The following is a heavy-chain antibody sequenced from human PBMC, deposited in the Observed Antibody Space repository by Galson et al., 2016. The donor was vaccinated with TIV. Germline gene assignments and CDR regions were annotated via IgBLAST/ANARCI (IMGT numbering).Heavy chain of an antibody. CDR1: GFSLITGGMC. Sequence: PALVKPTQTLTLTCTFSGFSLITGGMCVCWIRQPPGKALEWLARIDWDDDKYYSTSLKTRLTISKDTSKNQVVLTMTNVDPVDTATYYCARYRSRGACYDSWGQGTLVTVSA. CDR2: IDWDDDK. J-gene: IGHJ5*01. D-gene: IGHD2-21*01. V-gene: IGHV2-70*11. CDR3: ARYRSRGACYDS.